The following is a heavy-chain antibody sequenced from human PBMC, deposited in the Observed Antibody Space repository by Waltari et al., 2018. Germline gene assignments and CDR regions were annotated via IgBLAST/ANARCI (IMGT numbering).Heavy chain of an antibody. CDR1: GFTYSMYW. D-gene: IGHD4-17*01. J-gene: IGHJ2*01. CDR3: ARGARRTTVTTGWWYFDL. V-gene: IGHV3-74*01. Sequence: EVQLVESGGGLVQPGGSLRPSCEASGFTYSMYWMHWVRQAPGKGLVWVSRSNSDGSSTSYADSVKGRFTISKDNAKNTVYLQMNSLRAEDTAIYYCARGARRTTVTTGWWYFDLWGRGTLVTVSS. CDR2: SNSDGSST.